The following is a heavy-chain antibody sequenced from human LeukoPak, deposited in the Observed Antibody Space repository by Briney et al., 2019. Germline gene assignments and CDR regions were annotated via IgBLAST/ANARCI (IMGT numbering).Heavy chain of an antibody. Sequence: GESLKISCKGSGYSFSTYWIGWVRQVPGKGLEWMVIIYPDDSDTRYSPSFQGQVTISADKSISTAYLQWSSLKASDTAMYYCARHVELMDYYYMDVWGKGTTVTISS. CDR2: IYPDDSDT. CDR3: ARHVELMDYYYMDV. J-gene: IGHJ6*03. V-gene: IGHV5-51*01. D-gene: IGHD3-16*01. CDR1: GYSFSTYW.